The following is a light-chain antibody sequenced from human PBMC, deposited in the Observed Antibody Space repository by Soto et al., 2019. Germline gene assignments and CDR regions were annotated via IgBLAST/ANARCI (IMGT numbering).Light chain of an antibody. Sequence: ENVLTQFPGTLSLSPGETATLSCWASESVSSSYLAWYQQRPGQPPRLLIYGASSRATGIPDRFSGSGSGTDFTLTISRLEPEDFAMYYCQQYSASPRTFGQVTRLEIK. CDR1: ESVSSSY. J-gene: IGKJ2*01. V-gene: IGKV3-20*01. CDR2: GAS. CDR3: QQYSASPRT.